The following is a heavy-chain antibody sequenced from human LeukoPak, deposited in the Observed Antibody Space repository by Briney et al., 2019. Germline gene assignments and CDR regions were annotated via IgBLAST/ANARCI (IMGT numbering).Heavy chain of an antibody. V-gene: IGHV4-59*01. Sequence: SETLSLTCTVSGGSISSNYWSWIRQPPGKGLEWIGYIYYSGSTKYNPSLKSRVTISADTSMNQFSLKLSSVTAADTVVYYCAAGYYDSGSYYHSYWGQGTLVTVSS. D-gene: IGHD3-10*01. CDR2: IYYSGST. J-gene: IGHJ4*02. CDR1: GGSISSNY. CDR3: AAGYYDSGSYYHSY.